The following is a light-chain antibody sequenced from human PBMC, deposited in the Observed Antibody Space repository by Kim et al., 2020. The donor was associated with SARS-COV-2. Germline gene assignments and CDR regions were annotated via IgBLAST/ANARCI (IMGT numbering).Light chain of an antibody. CDR1: QGINSD. CDR2: DAS. J-gene: IGKJ5*01. V-gene: IGKV1-13*02. Sequence: AIQLTQSPSSLFASVGDRVTITCRASQGINSDLAWYQQKPGKGPKLLIFDASSLASGVPSRFSGSGSATDFTLTITSLQPEDSAIYFCLQFNTLITFGQGTRLEIK. CDR3: LQFNTLIT.